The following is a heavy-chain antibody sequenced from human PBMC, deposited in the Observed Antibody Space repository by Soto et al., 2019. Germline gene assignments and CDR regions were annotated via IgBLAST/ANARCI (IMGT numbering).Heavy chain of an antibody. V-gene: IGHV5-51*01. Sequence: GESLKISCKGSGYSFTSYWIGWVRQMPGKGLEWMGIIYPGDSDTRYSPSFQGQVTISADKSIGTAYLQWSSLKASDTAMYYCARQEGYCSGGSCYFWFDPWGQGTLVTVSS. CDR2: IYPGDSDT. CDR3: ARQEGYCSGGSCYFWFDP. CDR1: GYSFTSYW. D-gene: IGHD2-15*01. J-gene: IGHJ5*02.